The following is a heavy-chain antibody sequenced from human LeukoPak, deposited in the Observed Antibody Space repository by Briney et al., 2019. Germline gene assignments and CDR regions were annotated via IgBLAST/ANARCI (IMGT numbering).Heavy chain of an antibody. D-gene: IGHD1-26*01. CDR2: TYYRSKWYN. V-gene: IGHV6-1*01. Sequence: QTLSLTCAISGDTVSSNIAAWSSISQSPWRGLEWLRRTYYRSKWYNDYAVSVKSRITINPDTSKSQFSLQLNSVTPEDTAVYYCASGSYRFDYWGQGTLVTVSS. CDR3: ASGSYRFDY. CDR1: GDTVSSNIAA. J-gene: IGHJ4*02.